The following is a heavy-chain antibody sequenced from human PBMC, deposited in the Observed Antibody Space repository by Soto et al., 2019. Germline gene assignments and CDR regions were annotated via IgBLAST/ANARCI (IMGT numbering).Heavy chain of an antibody. CDR3: ARLEGDCSGGSCYYFDY. D-gene: IGHD2-15*01. J-gene: IGHJ4*02. CDR2: IYSGGST. V-gene: IGHV3-66*01. CDR1: GFTVSSNY. Sequence: EVQLVESGGGLVQTGGSLRLSCAASGFTVSSNYMSWVRQAPGKGLEWVSVIYSGGSTYYADSVKGRFTISRDNSKNTLYLQMNSLRAEDTAVYYCARLEGDCSGGSCYYFDYWGQGTLVTVSS.